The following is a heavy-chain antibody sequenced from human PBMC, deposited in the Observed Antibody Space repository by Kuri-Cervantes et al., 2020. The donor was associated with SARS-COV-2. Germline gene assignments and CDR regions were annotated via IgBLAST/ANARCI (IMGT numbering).Heavy chain of an antibody. V-gene: IGHV4-39*01. D-gene: IGHD6-6*01. Sequence: SETLSLTCTVSGASISSSTYYWGWIRQSPGKGLEWLGSIYESGDTYYSSSLKSRLSLSVDTSKNQFSLKLTSVTAADTAIYYCARGAARPYYYYGMDVWGQGTTVTVSS. CDR3: ARGAARPYYYYGMDV. CDR2: IYESGDT. CDR1: GASISSSTYY. J-gene: IGHJ6*02.